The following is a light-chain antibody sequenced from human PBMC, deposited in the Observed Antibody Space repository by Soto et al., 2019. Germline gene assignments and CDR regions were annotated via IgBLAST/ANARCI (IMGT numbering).Light chain of an antibody. V-gene: IGKV3D-20*02. CDR2: GAS. J-gene: IGKJ4*01. CDR1: QSVSTNY. CDR3: QQRSNWPLT. Sequence: EIVVSLALATLSVTTGERATLSCRASQSVSTNYLAWYQQKPGQAPRLLIYGASSRATGIPDRFSGSGSATDFTLTISSLEPEDFAVYYCQQRSNWPLTFGGGTMVDIK.